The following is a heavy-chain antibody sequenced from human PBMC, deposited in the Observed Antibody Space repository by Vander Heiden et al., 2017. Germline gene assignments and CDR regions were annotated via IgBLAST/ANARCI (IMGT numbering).Heavy chain of an antibody. Sequence: EVQLVESGGGVIQPGGSLRLSCAASGFNVSSNYGSGVRRAPGKGLEWVSVIYSGGSTYYADSVKGRFTISRDNSKNTLYLQMNSLRAEDTAVYYCASSGSSSWYSPYYYYGMDVWGQGTTVTVSS. CDR2: IYSGGST. D-gene: IGHD6-13*01. CDR3: ASSGSSSWYSPYYYYGMDV. CDR1: GFNVSSNY. J-gene: IGHJ6*02. V-gene: IGHV3-53*01.